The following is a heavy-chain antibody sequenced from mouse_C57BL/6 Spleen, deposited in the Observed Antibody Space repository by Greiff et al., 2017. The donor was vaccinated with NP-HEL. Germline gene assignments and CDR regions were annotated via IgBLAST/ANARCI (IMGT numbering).Heavy chain of an antibody. V-gene: IGHV5-9-1*02. Sequence: EVMLVESGEGLVKPGGSLKLSCAASGFTFSSYAMSWVRQTPEKRLEWVAYISSGGDYIYYADTVKGRFTISRDNARNTLYLQMSSLKSEDTAMYYCTRGGGYYGSSYAFAYWGQGTLVTVSA. CDR1: GFTFSSYA. CDR3: TRGGGYYGSSYAFAY. D-gene: IGHD1-1*01. CDR2: ISSGGDYI. J-gene: IGHJ3*01.